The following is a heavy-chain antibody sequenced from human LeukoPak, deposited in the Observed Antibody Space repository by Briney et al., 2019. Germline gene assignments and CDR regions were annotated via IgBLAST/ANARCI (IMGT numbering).Heavy chain of an antibody. D-gene: IGHD3-22*01. CDR3: ARGGLPRDSSGPDDAFDI. V-gene: IGHV1-46*01. CDR1: GYTFTSYG. J-gene: IGHJ3*02. CDR2: INPSDGTT. Sequence: ASVKVSCKASGYTFTSYGINWVRQAPGQGLEWMGIINPSDGTTSYAQKFQGRVTMTRDTSTSTVYMELSSLRSEDTAVYYCARGGLPRDSSGPDDAFDIWGQGTMVTVSS.